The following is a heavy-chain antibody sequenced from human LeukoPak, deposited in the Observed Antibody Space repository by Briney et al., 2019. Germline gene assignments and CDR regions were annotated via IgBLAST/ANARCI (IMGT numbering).Heavy chain of an antibody. V-gene: IGHV3-7*01. CDR2: ILPDGSQK. D-gene: IGHD6-13*01. CDR3: GRLAHNAWYAIDY. J-gene: IGHJ4*02. Sequence: GGSLRLSCVASDFTFSFYWMTWVRQAPGKGLEWVANILPDGSQKYYVDSVKGRFTISRDNPRNSLYLQINSLRAEDTAVYYCGRLAHNAWYAIDYWGQGTLVTVSS. CDR1: DFTFSFYW.